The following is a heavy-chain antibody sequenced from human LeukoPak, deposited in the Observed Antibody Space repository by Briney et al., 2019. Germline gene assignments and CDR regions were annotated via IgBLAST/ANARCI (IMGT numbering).Heavy chain of an antibody. D-gene: IGHD2-15*01. CDR2: ISAYNGNT. J-gene: IGHJ5*02. CDR1: GYTFTSYG. CDR3: ARESSQGYCSGGSYPNWFDP. V-gene: IGHV1-18*01. Sequence: GASVKVSCKASGYTFTSYGISWVRQAPGQGLEWMGWISAYNGNTNYAQKLQGRVTMTTDTSTSTAYMELRSLRSDDTAVYYCARESSQGYCSGGSYPNWFDPWGQGTLVTVSS.